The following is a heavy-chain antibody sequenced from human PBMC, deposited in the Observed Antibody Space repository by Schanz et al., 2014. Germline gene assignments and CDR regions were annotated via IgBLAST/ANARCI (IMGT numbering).Heavy chain of an antibody. J-gene: IGHJ3*02. CDR1: GYTFTSDD. CDR3: ARGGGPEDVFDI. V-gene: IGHV1-69*04. CDR2: IIPVLAIA. D-gene: IGHD5-12*01. Sequence: QVQLVQSGAEVKKPGASVKVSCKASGYTFTSDDITWVRQAPGQGLEWMGRIIPVLAIADYAQKFQGRVTITADKSTSTAYMELSSLRSDDTAVYYCARGGGPEDVFDIWGQGTMVTVSS.